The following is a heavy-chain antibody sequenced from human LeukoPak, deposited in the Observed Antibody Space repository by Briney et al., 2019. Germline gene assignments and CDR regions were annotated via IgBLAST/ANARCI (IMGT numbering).Heavy chain of an antibody. Sequence: ASVRVSCKASGYTFTSYGISWVRQAPGQGLEWMGWISAYNGNTNYAQKPQGRVTMTTDTSTSTAYMELRSLRSDDTAVYYCARDYVGATTGDFDYWGQGTLVTVSS. CDR3: ARDYVGATTGDFDY. D-gene: IGHD1-26*01. V-gene: IGHV1-18*01. J-gene: IGHJ4*02. CDR1: GYTFTSYG. CDR2: ISAYNGNT.